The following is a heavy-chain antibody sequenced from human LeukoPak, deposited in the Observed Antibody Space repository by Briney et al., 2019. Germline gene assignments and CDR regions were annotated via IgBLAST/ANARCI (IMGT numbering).Heavy chain of an antibody. CDR3: ASEVPRTSRFDH. D-gene: IGHD2-8*01. CDR1: GLTLTTIY. J-gene: IGHJ4*02. Sequence: ASVKVSCKASGLTLTTIYMHWVRQAPGQGLEWMAVLYPGGDRAIYAQRFQGRLTLTRDTSTSTVYMEVSSLASEDTAVYYCASEVPRTSRFDHWGQGTLVTVSS. CDR2: LYPGGDRA. V-gene: IGHV1-46*01.